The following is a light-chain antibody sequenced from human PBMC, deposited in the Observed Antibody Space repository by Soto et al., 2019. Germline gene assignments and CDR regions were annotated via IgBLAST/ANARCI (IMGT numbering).Light chain of an antibody. Sequence: DIPLTQSPSVLSASVGDTVTITCRASKALSTYLAWYQQKPGKDPDLLIYSPSTLQSGVPSRFSSSESETEFSLTIRALQHADVSTYYCQQLSRYPLTVGGGTKVDIK. J-gene: IGKJ4*02. V-gene: IGKV1-9*01. CDR3: QQLSRYPLT. CDR2: SPS. CDR1: KALSTY.